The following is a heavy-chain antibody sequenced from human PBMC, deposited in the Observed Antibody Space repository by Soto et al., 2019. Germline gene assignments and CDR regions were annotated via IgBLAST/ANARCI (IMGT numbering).Heavy chain of an antibody. D-gene: IGHD2-2*01. CDR1: GYTFTSYG. V-gene: IGHV1-18*01. J-gene: IGHJ6*02. CDR3: ARDVALGYCSSTSCYRVYYYGMDV. Sequence: ASVRVSCKASGYTFTSYGISWVRQAPGQGLEWMGWISAYNGNTNYAQKLQGRVTMTTDTSTSTAYMELRSLRSDDTAVYYCARDVALGYCSSTSCYRVYYYGMDVWGQGTTVTVSS. CDR2: ISAYNGNT.